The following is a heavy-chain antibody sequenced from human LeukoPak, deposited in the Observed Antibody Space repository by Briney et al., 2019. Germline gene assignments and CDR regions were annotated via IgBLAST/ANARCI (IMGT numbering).Heavy chain of an antibody. D-gene: IGHD7-27*01. CDR3: ARGSGFDAFDI. V-gene: IGHV3-48*01. CDR2: ITGDRKTT. CDR1: GFTFSDYS. Sequence: GGSLRLSCAASGFTFSDYSMNWVRRAPGKGLECISYITGDRKTTWYADSVKGRFTISRDNAKNSLYLQMNSLRVEDTAVYYCARGSGFDAFDIWGQGTMVTVSS. J-gene: IGHJ3*02.